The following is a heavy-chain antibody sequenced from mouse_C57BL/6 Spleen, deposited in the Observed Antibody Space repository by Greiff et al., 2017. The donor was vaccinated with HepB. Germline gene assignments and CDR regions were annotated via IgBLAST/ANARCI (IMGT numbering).Heavy chain of an antibody. V-gene: IGHV1-15*01. CDR1: GYTFTDYE. CDR2: IDPETGGT. CDR3: TRGLRRDYYAMDY. J-gene: IGHJ4*01. D-gene: IGHD2-4*01. Sequence: QVQLQQSWAELVRPGASVTLSCKASGYTFTDYEMHWVKQTPVHGLEWIGAIDPETGGTAYNQKFKGKAILTADKSSSTAYMELRSLTSEDSAVYYCTRGLRRDYYAMDYWGQGTSVTVSS.